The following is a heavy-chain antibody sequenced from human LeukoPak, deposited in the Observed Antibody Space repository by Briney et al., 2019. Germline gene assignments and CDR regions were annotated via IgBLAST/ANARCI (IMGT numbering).Heavy chain of an antibody. V-gene: IGHV4-31*03. CDR1: GGSISSGRYY. CDR3: ARERQFRDAFDV. J-gene: IGHJ3*01. D-gene: IGHD3-10*01. Sequence: PSQTLSLTCTVSGGSISSGRYYWSWIRQHPGKGLEWIGYIYYSGSAYYNPSLKSRVTISIDTSKNQFSLKLSSVTAADTAVYFCARERQFRDAFDVWGRGTMVTVSS. CDR2: IYYSGSA.